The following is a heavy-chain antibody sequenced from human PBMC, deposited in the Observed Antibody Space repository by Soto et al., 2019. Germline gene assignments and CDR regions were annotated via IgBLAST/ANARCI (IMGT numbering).Heavy chain of an antibody. Sequence: QVQLRESGPGLVKASETLSLTCTVSGGSISGYHWSWIRQTPGKGLEWIGKIYPSGSTDYNPSLNSPVIISAYTSKNQVSLKLSPVTAADTAIYYCARLLGTAVFDHWGQGTLVTVSS. CDR1: GGSISGYH. CDR2: IYPSGST. V-gene: IGHV4-4*09. CDR3: ARLLGTAVFDH. D-gene: IGHD2-21*02. J-gene: IGHJ4*02.